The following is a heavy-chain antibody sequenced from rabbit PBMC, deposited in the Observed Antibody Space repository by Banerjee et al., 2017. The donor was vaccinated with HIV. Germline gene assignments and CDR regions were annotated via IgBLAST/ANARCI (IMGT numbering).Heavy chain of an antibody. V-gene: IGHV1S45*01. CDR1: GFTISSSYY. J-gene: IGHJ3*01. CDR3: ARDWIGSGWGADL. CDR2: IYAGSSSA. Sequence: QEQLEESGGDLVKPGASLTLTCTASGFTISSSYYMCWVRQAPGKGLEWIGCIYAGSSSAYYASWAKGRFTISKTSSTTVTLQMTSLTAADTATYFCARDWIGSGWGADLWGQGTLVTV. D-gene: IGHD4-1*01.